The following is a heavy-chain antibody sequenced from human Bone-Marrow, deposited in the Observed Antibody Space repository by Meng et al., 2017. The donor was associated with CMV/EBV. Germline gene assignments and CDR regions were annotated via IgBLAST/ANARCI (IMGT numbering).Heavy chain of an antibody. V-gene: IGHV3-23*01. D-gene: IGHD1-26*01. J-gene: IGHJ4*02. Sequence: ASSVTFSKYASTWDRQSPGKGLEWVATIGTNAAATHYADQVRGRFTISRDNSKDTLYLQLNSLRAEDTALYYCAKDLDSTGYYDADSWGQGTLVTVSS. CDR1: SVTFSKYA. CDR2: IGTNAAAT. CDR3: AKDLDSTGYYDADS.